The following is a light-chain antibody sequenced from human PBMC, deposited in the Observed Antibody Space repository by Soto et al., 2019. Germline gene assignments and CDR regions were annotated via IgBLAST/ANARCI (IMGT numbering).Light chain of an antibody. CDR2: GAS. V-gene: IGKV3-20*01. J-gene: IGKJ1*01. CDR1: QSVSSSY. CDR3: QQYGSSGT. Sequence: EMALAPSPGTVSLNPGERSTLSCRASQSVSSSYLAWYQQKPGQAPRLLIYGASSRATCIPDRFSGSGSAVEVSLTISCLEPAGFVVYYCQQYGSSGTCGQGTTGDIK.